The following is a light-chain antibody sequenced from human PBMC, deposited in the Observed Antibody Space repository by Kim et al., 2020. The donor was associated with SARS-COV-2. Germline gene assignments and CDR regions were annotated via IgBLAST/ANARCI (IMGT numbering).Light chain of an antibody. V-gene: IGKV1-39*01. CDR1: QSINSY. CDR2: AAS. CDR3: QQSYSTPST. J-gene: IGKJ2*01. Sequence: SASVGDRVTITCRASQSINSYLNWYQHKPGKAPKLLIYAASSLQSGAPSRFSGSGSGTDFTLAISSLQPEDFATYYCQQSYSTPSTFGQGTKLEI.